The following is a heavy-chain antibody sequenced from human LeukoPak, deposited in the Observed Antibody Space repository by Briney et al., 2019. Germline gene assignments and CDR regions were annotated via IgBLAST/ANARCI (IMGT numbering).Heavy chain of an antibody. CDR3: AKDMRPRTKYSSSWFREDAFDI. D-gene: IGHD6-13*01. Sequence: PGRSLRLSCAASGFTFDDYAMHWVRQAPGKGLEWVSGISWNSGSIGYADSVKGRFTISRDNAKNSLYLQMNSLRAEDTALYYCAKDMRPRTKYSSSWFREDAFDIWGQGTMVTVSS. CDR1: GFTFDDYA. CDR2: ISWNSGSI. V-gene: IGHV3-9*01. J-gene: IGHJ3*02.